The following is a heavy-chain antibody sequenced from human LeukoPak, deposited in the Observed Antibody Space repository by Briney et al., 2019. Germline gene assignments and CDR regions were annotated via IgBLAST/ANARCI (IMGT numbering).Heavy chain of an antibody. CDR1: GDSISNSNLY. D-gene: IGHD5-24*01. CDR3: AREATIGEDDDY. Sequence: SETLSLTCIVSGDSISNSNLYWGWIRQPPGKGLEWIGSIYYSGNTYYNASLKSRVTISVDTSKNQFSLKLSSVTAADTAVYYCAREATIGEDDDYWGQGTLVTVSS. V-gene: IGHV4-39*07. CDR2: IYYSGNT. J-gene: IGHJ4*02.